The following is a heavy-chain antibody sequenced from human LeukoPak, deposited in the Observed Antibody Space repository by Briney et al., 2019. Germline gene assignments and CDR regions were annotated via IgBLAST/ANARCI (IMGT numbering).Heavy chain of an antibody. D-gene: IGHD5-18*01. V-gene: IGHV3-30*18. J-gene: IGHJ4*02. Sequence: GRSLRLSCAASGFTFSSYGMHWVRQAPGKGLEWVAVISYDGSNKYYADSVKGRFTISRDNSKNTLYLQMNSLRAEDTAVYYCAKVGTAMVLGFYYFDYWGQGTLVTVSS. CDR1: GFTFSSYG. CDR3: AKVGTAMVLGFYYFDY. CDR2: ISYDGSNK.